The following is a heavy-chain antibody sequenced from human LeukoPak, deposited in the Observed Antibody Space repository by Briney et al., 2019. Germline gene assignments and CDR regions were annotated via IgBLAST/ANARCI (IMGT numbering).Heavy chain of an antibody. D-gene: IGHD2-2*01. CDR3: AKDVVVVPAAIHYGMDV. J-gene: IGHJ6*02. Sequence: PSETLSLTCAVYGGSFSDYFWGWIRQPPGKGLEWIGEINHSGRTYYNPSLKSRVTISVDTSKNQFSLNLSSVTAADTAVYYCAKDVVVVPAAIHYGMDVWGQGTTVTVSS. V-gene: IGHV4-34*01. CDR1: GGSFSDYF. CDR2: INHSGRT.